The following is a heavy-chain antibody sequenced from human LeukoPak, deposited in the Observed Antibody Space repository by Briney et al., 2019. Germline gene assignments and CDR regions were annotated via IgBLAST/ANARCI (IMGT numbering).Heavy chain of an antibody. Sequence: SETLSLTCTVSGDSISNYYWSWLRQPPGKGLEWIGYIYYSGSTNYNPSLKSRVTISVDTSKNQFSLKLSSVTAADTAVYYCARGITVMIDYWGQGTLVTVSS. J-gene: IGHJ4*02. CDR2: IYYSGST. CDR3: ARGITVMIDY. D-gene: IGHD3-22*01. V-gene: IGHV4-59*01. CDR1: GDSISNYY.